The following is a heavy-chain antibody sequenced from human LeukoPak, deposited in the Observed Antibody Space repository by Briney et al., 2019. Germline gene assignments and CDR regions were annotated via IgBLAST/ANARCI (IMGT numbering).Heavy chain of an antibody. Sequence: PGGSLRLSCTASVFTFKNYHKICVRQAPGKGLEWVANIKQDGSDKYYVDSVKGRFTISRDNAENSLYLQMNSLRAEDTAVYYFAKHWQGLFDCWGQGTLVTVSS. CDR1: VFTFKNYH. J-gene: IGHJ4*02. CDR3: AKHWQGLFDC. V-gene: IGHV3-7*05. CDR2: IKQDGSDK.